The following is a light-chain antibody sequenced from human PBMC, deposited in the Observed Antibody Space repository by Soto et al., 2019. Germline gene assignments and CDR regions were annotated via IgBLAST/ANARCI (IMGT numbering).Light chain of an antibody. Sequence: PSAVTLSVSPWERATLSCRASQSVSSNLAWYQQKPGQAPRLLLYGASTRATGIPARFSGSGSGTEFTLTISSLQSEDFAVYYCQQYNNWPPITFGQGTRLEIK. J-gene: IGKJ5*01. CDR2: GAS. CDR3: QQYNNWPPIT. CDR1: QSVSSN. V-gene: IGKV3-15*01.